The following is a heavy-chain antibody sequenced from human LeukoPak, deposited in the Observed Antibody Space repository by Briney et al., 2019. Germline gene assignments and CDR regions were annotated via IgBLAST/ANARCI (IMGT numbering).Heavy chain of an antibody. V-gene: IGHV1-18*01. Sequence: ASVKVSCKASGYSFTSFGISWVRQAPGQGLKWMGWISAYNGNTHYAQNLQGRVTMTTDTSTSTAYMELRTLRSDDTAVYYCARDHGEAAAGVFAPFDYWGQGTLVTVSS. CDR3: ARDHGEAAAGVFAPFDY. D-gene: IGHD6-13*01. J-gene: IGHJ4*02. CDR1: GYSFTSFG. CDR2: ISAYNGNT.